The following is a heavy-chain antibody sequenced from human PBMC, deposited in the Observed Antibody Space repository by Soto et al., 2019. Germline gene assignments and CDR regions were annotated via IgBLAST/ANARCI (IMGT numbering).Heavy chain of an antibody. J-gene: IGHJ4*02. V-gene: IGHV4-39*01. Sequence: PSETLSLTCTVSGGPISSSSYYWGWIRQPPGKGLEWIGSIYYSGSTYYNPSLKSRVTISVDTSKNQFSLKLSSVTAADTAVYYCARPSRLYDIELWGQGTLVTVSS. CDR2: IYYSGST. CDR1: GGPISSSSYY. CDR3: ARPSRLYDIEL. D-gene: IGHD3-9*01.